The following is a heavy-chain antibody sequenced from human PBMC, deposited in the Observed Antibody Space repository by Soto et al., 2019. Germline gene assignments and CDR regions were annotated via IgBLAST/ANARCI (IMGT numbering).Heavy chain of an antibody. J-gene: IGHJ2*01. V-gene: IGHV3-23*01. CDR2: ISGSGGST. Sequence: EVPLLESGGGLVQPGGSLRLSCAASGFTFSSYAMNWVRQAPGKGLEWVSVISGSGGSTYYAGAVKGRFTISRDNSKNTRYLQMNSLRAEDTGVYYCAKRAVGWYFDLWGRGTLVTVSS. CDR3: AKRAVGWYFDL. CDR1: GFTFSSYA. D-gene: IGHD1-26*01.